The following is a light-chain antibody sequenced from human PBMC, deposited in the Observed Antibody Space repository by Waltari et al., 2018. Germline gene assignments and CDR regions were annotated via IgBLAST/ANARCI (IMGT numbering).Light chain of an antibody. J-gene: IGKJ4*01. CDR1: QSLLHSDGKTY. V-gene: IGKV2D-29*01. CDR3: MQTTLLPLT. Sequence: EIVMTQSPPSLSVTPGQTASISCQSTQSLLHSDGKTYLNWYLQKPGQPPQLLIHEVSKRFSGVSDRFSGGGSGTDFTLKISRVEADDVGLYYCMQTTLLPLTFGGGTKVEIK. CDR2: EVS.